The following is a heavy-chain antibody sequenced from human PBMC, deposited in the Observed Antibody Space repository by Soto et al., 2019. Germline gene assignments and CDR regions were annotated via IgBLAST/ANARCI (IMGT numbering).Heavy chain of an antibody. CDR1: GFTFSRDG. CDR3: AKERASTNAFDY. V-gene: IGHV3-23*01. CDR2: ITDNGGST. D-gene: IGHD5-12*01. Sequence: GGSLRLSCAASGFTFSRDGMSWVRQAPGKGLEGVSLITDNGGSTYYADSVKGRFTISRDNTKNTLFLQMNSLRAEDTAVYYCAKERASTNAFDYWGQGTLVTVSS. J-gene: IGHJ4*02.